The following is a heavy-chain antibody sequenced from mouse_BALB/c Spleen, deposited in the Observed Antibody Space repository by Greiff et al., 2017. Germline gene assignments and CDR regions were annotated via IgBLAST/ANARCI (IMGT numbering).Heavy chain of an antibody. Sequence: VQLVESGAELVRPGVLVKISCKGSGYTFTDYAMNWVKQSHAKSLEWIGVISTYYGDASYNQKFKGKATMTVDKSSSTAYMELARLTSEDSAIYYCARWGYGNPWYFDVWGAGTTVTVSS. CDR1: GYTFTDYA. J-gene: IGHJ1*01. D-gene: IGHD2-1*01. CDR3: ARWGYGNPWYFDV. CDR2: ISTYYGDA. V-gene: IGHV1S137*01.